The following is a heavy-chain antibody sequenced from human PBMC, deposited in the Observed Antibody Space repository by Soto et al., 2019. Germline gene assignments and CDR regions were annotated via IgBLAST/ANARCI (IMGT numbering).Heavy chain of an antibody. CDR1: AFTFSSFG. CDR2: ISSDGSNT. CDR3: AKLALGDYQYYGMDV. Sequence: PVGSLILSCAASAFTFSSFGMHWVRQAPVKGLEWVAAISSDGSNTYYEDSVKGRFTISRDNSKNTLYLQLNSLRAEDTAIYYCAKLALGDYQYYGMDVWGQGTTVTVSS. J-gene: IGHJ6*02. D-gene: IGHD3-16*01. V-gene: IGHV3-30*18.